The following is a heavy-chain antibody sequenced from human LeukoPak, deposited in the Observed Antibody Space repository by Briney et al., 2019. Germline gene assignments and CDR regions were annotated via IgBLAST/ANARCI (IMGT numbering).Heavy chain of an antibody. D-gene: IGHD6-19*01. Sequence: ASVKVSCKASGYTFTSYYMHWVRQAPGQGLEWMGWISNYNGYTKYADKFQGRVTMTTDTSTTTAHMELRSLRSGDTAVYYCARDLGAAGWTSSGWFRTPDYWGQGTLVTVSS. J-gene: IGHJ4*02. CDR2: ISNYNGYT. V-gene: IGHV1-18*04. CDR1: GYTFTSYY. CDR3: ARDLGAAGWTSSGWFRTPDY.